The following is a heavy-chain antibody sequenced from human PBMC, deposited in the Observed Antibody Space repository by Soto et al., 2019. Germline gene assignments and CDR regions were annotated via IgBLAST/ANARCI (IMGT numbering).Heavy chain of an antibody. CDR2: INSVSSFT. CDR1: GFIFRNYT. CDR3: AREGHTMITTYYYGLGV. V-gene: IGHV3-21*05. J-gene: IGHJ6*02. D-gene: IGHD3-22*01. Sequence: GGSLRLSCAPSGFIFRNYTMHWVRQAPGKGLEWVSYINSVSSFTNYADSVQGRFTISRDNAKNSLFLQMDGLRAEDTAVYYCAREGHTMITTYYYGLGVWGQGTTVTVSS.